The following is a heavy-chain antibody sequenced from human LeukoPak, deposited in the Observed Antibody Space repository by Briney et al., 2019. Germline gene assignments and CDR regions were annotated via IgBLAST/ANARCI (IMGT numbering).Heavy chain of an antibody. D-gene: IGHD6-19*01. CDR2: IYHSGST. CDR3: ASLIAVAGWRYFDY. V-gene: IGHV4-38-2*02. J-gene: IGHJ4*02. Sequence: PSETLSLTCTVSGYSISSGYYWGWIRQPPGKGLEWIGSIYHSGSTYYNPSLKSRVTISVDTSKNQFSLKLSSVTAADTAVYYCASLIAVAGWRYFDYWGQGTLVTVSS. CDR1: GYSISSGYY.